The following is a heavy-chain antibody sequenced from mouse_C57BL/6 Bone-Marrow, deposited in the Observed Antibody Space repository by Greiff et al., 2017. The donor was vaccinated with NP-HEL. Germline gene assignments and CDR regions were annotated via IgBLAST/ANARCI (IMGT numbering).Heavy chain of an antibody. CDR3: AEGGSWFAY. CDR1: GYTFTDYY. Sequence: VHLVESGAELVRPGASVKLSCKASGYTFTDYYINWVKQRPGQGLEWIARIYPGSGNTYYNEKFKGQATLTAEKSSSTAYMQLSSLTSDDSAVYFCAEGGSWFAYWGRGTLVTVTA. J-gene: IGHJ3*01. V-gene: IGHV1-76*01. CDR2: IYPGSGNT.